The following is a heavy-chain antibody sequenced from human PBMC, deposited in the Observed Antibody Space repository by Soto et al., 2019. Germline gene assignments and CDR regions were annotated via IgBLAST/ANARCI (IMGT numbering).Heavy chain of an antibody. D-gene: IGHD6-19*01. CDR3: ARDRIAVAGSGFDP. CDR1: GYTFTSYA. CDR2: INAGNGNT. Sequence: GASVKVSCKASGYTFTSYAMHWVRQAPGQRLEWMGWINAGNGNTKYSQKFQGRVTITRDTSASTAYMELSSLRSEDTAVYYCARDRIAVAGSGFDPWGQGTLVTVSS. J-gene: IGHJ5*02. V-gene: IGHV1-3*01.